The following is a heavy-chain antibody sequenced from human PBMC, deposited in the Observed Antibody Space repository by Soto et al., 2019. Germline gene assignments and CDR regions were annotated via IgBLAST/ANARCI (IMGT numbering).Heavy chain of an antibody. CDR2: IKQDGSEK. D-gene: IGHD3-22*01. CDR1: GFTFSSYW. CDR3: AREGMNYYYDSSGYYFGYYFDY. V-gene: IGHV3-7*03. J-gene: IGHJ4*02. Sequence: GGSLSLSCAASGFTFSSYWMSWVRQAPGKGLEWVANIKQDGSEKYYVDSVKGRFTISRDNAKNSLYLQMNSLRAEDTAVYYCAREGMNYYYDSSGYYFGYYFDYWGQGTLVTVSS.